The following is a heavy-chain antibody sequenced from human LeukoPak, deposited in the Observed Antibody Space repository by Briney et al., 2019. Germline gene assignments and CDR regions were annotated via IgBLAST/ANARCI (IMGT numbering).Heavy chain of an antibody. D-gene: IGHD6-13*01. J-gene: IGHJ4*02. CDR2: ISGSAVIT. CDR3: AKNKGTTSSWYRSYFDY. V-gene: IGHV3-23*01. Sequence: PGGSLRLSCAASGLTFINFGMTWVRQAPGKGLEWVSAISGSAVITFYADSVKGRFTISRDNSKNTLYLQMNSLRAEDTAVYYCAKNKGTTSSWYRSYFDYWGQGTLVTVSS. CDR1: GLTFINFG.